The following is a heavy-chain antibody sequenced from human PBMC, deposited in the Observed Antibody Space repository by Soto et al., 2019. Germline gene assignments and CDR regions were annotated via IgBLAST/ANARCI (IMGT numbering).Heavy chain of an antibody. J-gene: IGHJ4*02. V-gene: IGHV4-4*02. CDR2: IHPRGST. D-gene: IGHD2-15*01. Sequence: LSLTCAVSGGSISTNNWWSWVRQPPGKGLEWIGEIHPRGSTNYNPSLRSRVTMSLDKSKDQFSLRLNSVTAADTAVYYCARLGYCSAGTCYNFDHWGQGTLVTVSS. CDR1: GGSISTNNW. CDR3: ARLGYCSAGTCYNFDH.